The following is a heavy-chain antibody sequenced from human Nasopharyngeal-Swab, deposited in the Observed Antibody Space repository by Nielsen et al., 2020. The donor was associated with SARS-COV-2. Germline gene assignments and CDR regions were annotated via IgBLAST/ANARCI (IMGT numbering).Heavy chain of an antibody. V-gene: IGHV3-23*01. CDR1: GFTFSSYA. CDR3: AKEYSSSGYGMDV. Sequence: GESLKISCAASGFTFSSYAMSWVRQAPGKGLVWVSAISGSGGSTYYADSVKGRFTISRDNSKNTLYLQMNSLRAEDTAVYYCAKEYSSSGYGMDVWGQGTTVTVSS. J-gene: IGHJ6*02. CDR2: ISGSGGST. D-gene: IGHD6-6*01.